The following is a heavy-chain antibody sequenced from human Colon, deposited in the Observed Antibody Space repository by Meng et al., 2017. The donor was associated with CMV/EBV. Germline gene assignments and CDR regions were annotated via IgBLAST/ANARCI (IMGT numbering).Heavy chain of an antibody. Sequence: SVKVSCKASGFTFTRSAVQWVRQARGQRLEWIGWIVVGSGNTNYAQKFQERVTITRDMSTSTAYMELSSLRSEDTAVYYCARSNLSIVVVPAAADYWGQGTLVTVSS. D-gene: IGHD2-2*01. V-gene: IGHV1-58*01. J-gene: IGHJ4*02. CDR3: ARSNLSIVVVPAAADY. CDR1: GFTFTRSA. CDR2: IVVGSGNT.